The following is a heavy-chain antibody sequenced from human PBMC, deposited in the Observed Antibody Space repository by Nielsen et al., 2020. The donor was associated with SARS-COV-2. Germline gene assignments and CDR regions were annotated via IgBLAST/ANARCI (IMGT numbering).Heavy chain of an antibody. CDR2: ISYNGDNK. D-gene: IGHD1-7*01. CDR3: AKLPAFKMGSSDGFDI. V-gene: IGHV3-30*04. J-gene: IGHJ3*02. CDR1: GFTFSGYA. Sequence: GGSLRLSCAASGFTFSGYAMHWVRQAPGKGLEWVAFISYNGDNKYYADSVKGRFTISRDNSKNTLYLQMNSLRAEDTAVYYCAKLPAFKMGSSDGFDIWGQGTMVTVSS.